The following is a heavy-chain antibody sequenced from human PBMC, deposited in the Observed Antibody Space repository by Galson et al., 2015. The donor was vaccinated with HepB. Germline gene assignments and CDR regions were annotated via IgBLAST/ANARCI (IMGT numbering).Heavy chain of an antibody. Sequence: QSGAEVKKPGESLRISCKASGYTFTGHWISWVRQEPGKGLEWMGRIDPSDSYNNYCPSLEGHVTISADNSISTAYLHWNIPKPSDTAIFYFARHSVLNHNFYDNSDSAPFDLWCQGTVLIVSS. V-gene: IGHV5-10-1*01. CDR2: IDPSDSYN. CDR3: ARHSVLNHNFYDNSDSAPFDL. J-gene: IGHJ3*01. D-gene: IGHD3-22*01. CDR1: GYTFTGHW.